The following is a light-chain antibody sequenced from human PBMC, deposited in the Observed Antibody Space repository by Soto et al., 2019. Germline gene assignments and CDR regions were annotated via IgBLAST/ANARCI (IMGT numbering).Light chain of an antibody. CDR2: DNY. J-gene: IGLJ2*01. V-gene: IGLV1-51*01. CDR3: ATWDNLLSAGL. Sequence: QSVLTQPPSVSATPGQTVTISCSGGPSNIGDNFVSWYQRLPGTAPRVIIYDNYERPSGIPDRVSGSKSGTSATLDITGLQTGDEADYYCATWDNLLSAGLFGGGTKLTVL. CDR1: PSNIGDNF.